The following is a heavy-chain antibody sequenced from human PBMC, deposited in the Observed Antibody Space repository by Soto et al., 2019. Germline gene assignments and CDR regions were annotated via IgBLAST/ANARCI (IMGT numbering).Heavy chain of an antibody. J-gene: IGHJ5*02. CDR1: GYSISSGYY. V-gene: IGHV4-38-2*01. D-gene: IGHD3-9*01. CDR3: AGQYFDWLPRNWFDP. CDR2: IYHSGST. Sequence: SETLSLTCAVSGYSISSGYYWGWIRQPPGKGLEWIGSIYHSGSTYYNPSLKSRVTISVDTSKNQFSLKLSSVTAADTAVYYCAGQYFDWLPRNWFDPWGQGTLVTVSS.